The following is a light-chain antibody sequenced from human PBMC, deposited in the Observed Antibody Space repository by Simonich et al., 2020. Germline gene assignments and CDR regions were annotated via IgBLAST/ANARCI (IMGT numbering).Light chain of an antibody. CDR1: SSDVGSYNL. Sequence: QSALTQPVSVSGSPGQSITISCTGTSSDVGSYNLVSWYQQHPGKAPKLMIYEGSKRPSGLSKRFSGSKSGNTASLTISGLQAEDEADYYCCSYAGSSTWVFGGGTKLTVL. J-gene: IGLJ3*02. V-gene: IGLV2-23*01. CDR2: EGS. CDR3: CSYAGSSTWV.